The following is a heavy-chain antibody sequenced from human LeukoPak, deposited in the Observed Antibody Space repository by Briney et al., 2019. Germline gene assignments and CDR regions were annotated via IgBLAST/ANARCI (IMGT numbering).Heavy chain of an antibody. D-gene: IGHD3-10*01. CDR1: GYTFTSYD. V-gene: IGHV1-8*01. Sequence: GASVKVSCKASGYTFTSYDINWVRQATGQGLEWMGWMNPNSGNTGYAQKFQGRVTMTRNTSISTAYMGLSSLRSEDTAVYYCARGPHIYSYYYGSGSYRDYWGQGTLVTVSS. CDR3: ARGPHIYSYYYGSGSYRDY. J-gene: IGHJ4*02. CDR2: MNPNSGNT.